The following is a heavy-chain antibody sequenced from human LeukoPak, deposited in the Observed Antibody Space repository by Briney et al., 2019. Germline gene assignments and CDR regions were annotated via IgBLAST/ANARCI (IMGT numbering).Heavy chain of an antibody. J-gene: IGHJ4*02. V-gene: IGHV1-18*01. Sequence: GASVKVSCKASGYTFTSYGISWVRQAPGQGLEWMGWISAYNGNTNYAQKFQGRVTVTADESTSTAYMELSSLRSEDTAVYYCARVFYYYDSSGREYFDYWGQGTLVTVSS. D-gene: IGHD3-22*01. CDR2: ISAYNGNT. CDR1: GYTFTSYG. CDR3: ARVFYYYDSSGREYFDY.